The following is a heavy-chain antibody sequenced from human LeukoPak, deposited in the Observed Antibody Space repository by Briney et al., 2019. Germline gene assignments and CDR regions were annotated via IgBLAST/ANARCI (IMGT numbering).Heavy chain of an antibody. CDR3: ARESGYHGSGFDS. CDR1: GFTFSSYW. Sequence: GGSLRLSCAASGFTFSSYWMHWVRQGPGKGLVWVSRIKSDWSSTSYADSVKGRFTISRDNAKNTLYLQMNSLRADDTAVYYCARESGYHGSGFDSWGQGTLVTVS. V-gene: IGHV3-74*01. D-gene: IGHD3-10*01. CDR2: IKSDWSST. J-gene: IGHJ5*01.